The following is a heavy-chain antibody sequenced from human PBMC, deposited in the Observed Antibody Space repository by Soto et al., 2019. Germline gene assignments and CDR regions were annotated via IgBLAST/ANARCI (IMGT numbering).Heavy chain of an antibody. D-gene: IGHD6-19*01. Sequence: GGSLRLSCAASGFTFSSYAMSWVRQAPGKGLEWVSSIDERGATTSNAESVRGRFTISRDDSKNTLYLQMNSLRDEDTAVYFCAKSRIQGWTRGRYDHCGQGTQVTVSS. V-gene: IGHV3-23*01. J-gene: IGHJ4*02. CDR1: GFTFSSYA. CDR2: IDERGATT. CDR3: AKSRIQGWTRGRYDH.